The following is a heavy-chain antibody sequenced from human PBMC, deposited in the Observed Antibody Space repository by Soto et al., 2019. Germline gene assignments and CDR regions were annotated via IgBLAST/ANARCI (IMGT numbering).Heavy chain of an antibody. Sequence: SVKVSCKASGGTFSSYAISCVRQAPGQGLEWMGGIIPIFGTANYAQKFQGRVTITADESTSTAYMELSSLRSEDTAVYYCARVPSLYDSSGYADYWGQGTLVTVSS. CDR1: GGTFSSYA. D-gene: IGHD3-22*01. J-gene: IGHJ4*02. V-gene: IGHV1-69*13. CDR3: ARVPSLYDSSGYADY. CDR2: IIPIFGTA.